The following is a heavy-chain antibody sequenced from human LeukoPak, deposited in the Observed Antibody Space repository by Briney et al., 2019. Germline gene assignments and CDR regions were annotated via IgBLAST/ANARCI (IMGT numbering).Heavy chain of an antibody. Sequence: GGSLRLSCAASGFTFSSYEMNWVRQAPGKGLEWVSYISSSGSTIYYADSVKGRFTISRDNAKNSLYLQMNSLRAEDTAVYYCARDGCSSTRCYDYWGQGTLVTVSS. CDR3: ARDGCSSTRCYDY. CDR1: GFTFSSYE. CDR2: ISSSGSTI. D-gene: IGHD2-2*01. J-gene: IGHJ4*02. V-gene: IGHV3-48*03.